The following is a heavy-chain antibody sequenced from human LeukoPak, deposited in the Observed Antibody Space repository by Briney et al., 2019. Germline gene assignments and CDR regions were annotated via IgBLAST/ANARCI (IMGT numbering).Heavy chain of an antibody. J-gene: IGHJ4*02. CDR2: ISYDGSNK. D-gene: IGHD3-22*01. Sequence: GGSLRLSCAASGFTFSSYAMHWVRQAPGKGLEWVAVISYDGSNKYYADSVKGRFTISRDNSKNTLCLQMNSLRAEDTAVYYCARGYYDSSGLIDYWGQGTLVTVSS. CDR1: GFTFSSYA. CDR3: ARGYYDSSGLIDY. V-gene: IGHV3-30-3*01.